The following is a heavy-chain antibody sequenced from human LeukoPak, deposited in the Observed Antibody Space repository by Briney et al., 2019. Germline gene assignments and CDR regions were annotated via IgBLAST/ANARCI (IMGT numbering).Heavy chain of an antibody. CDR1: GYTFTSYD. V-gene: IGHV1-8*03. J-gene: IGHJ4*02. CDR2: MNPNSGNT. D-gene: IGHD2-2*01. Sequence: ASVKVSCKASGYTFTSYDINWVRQATGQGLEWMGWMNPNSGNTGYAQKFQGRVTITRNTSISTAYMELSSLRSEDTAVYYCARTEPYCSSTSCFFDYWGQGTLVTVSS. CDR3: ARTEPYCSSTSCFFDY.